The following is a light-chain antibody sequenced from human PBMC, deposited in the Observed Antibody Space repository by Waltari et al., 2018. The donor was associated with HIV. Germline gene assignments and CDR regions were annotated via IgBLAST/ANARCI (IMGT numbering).Light chain of an antibody. Sequence: DIQMTQSPSTLSASVGDRVTITCRASQSISSWLAWYQQKPGKAPKLLIYKASSLKSGVPSRFSGSGSGTEFTLTISSLQPDDFATYYCQQYNSYSVTFGQGTKVEIK. V-gene: IGKV1-5*03. CDR2: KAS. CDR1: QSISSW. J-gene: IGKJ1*01. CDR3: QQYNSYSVT.